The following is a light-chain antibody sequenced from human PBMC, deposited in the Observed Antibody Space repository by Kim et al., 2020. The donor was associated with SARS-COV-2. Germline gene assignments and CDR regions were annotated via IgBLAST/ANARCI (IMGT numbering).Light chain of an antibody. CDR3: QQSYSTPRT. Sequence: VGDRVTLTCRASQSISSYLNWYQQKPGKAPKLLIYAASSLQSGVPSRFSGSGSGTDFTLTISSLQPEDFATYYCQQSYSTPRTFGQGTKVEIK. J-gene: IGKJ1*01. CDR1: QSISSY. CDR2: AAS. V-gene: IGKV1-39*01.